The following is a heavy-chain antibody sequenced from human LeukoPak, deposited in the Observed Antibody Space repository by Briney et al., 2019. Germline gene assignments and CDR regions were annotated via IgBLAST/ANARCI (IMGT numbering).Heavy chain of an antibody. CDR3: ATSREGYMGNFDN. V-gene: IGHV3-30*02. J-gene: IGHJ3*02. D-gene: IGHD5-24*01. CDR1: GSKVSDHR. Sequence: GGSLRLACVASGSKVSDHRVHGVRQAPGKGLEWVAFIRYDESNKYYVDSVKGRFTISRDNSRNTLYLKMNSLRPDDTAVYHCATSREGYMGNFDNCRPATMVIVS. CDR2: IRYDESNK.